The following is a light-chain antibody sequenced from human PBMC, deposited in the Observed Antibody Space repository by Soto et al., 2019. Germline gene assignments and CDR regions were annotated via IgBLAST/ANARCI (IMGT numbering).Light chain of an antibody. CDR3: QQYGSPLWT. CDR2: GEY. CDR1: QSVTGTY. Sequence: EIVLTQSPGPLSLSPGDRATLSCRASQSVTGTYLAWYQQKPGQAPRLLIYGEYIRATGSPDRFSGSGSGTDFTLTISRLEPEAFAVYYCQQYGSPLWTFGQGTKVEI. J-gene: IGKJ1*01. V-gene: IGKV3-20*01.